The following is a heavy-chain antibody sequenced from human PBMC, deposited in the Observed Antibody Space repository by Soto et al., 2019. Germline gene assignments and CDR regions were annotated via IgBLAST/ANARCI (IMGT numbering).Heavy chain of an antibody. CDR1: GWSFSCYY. D-gene: IGHD6-19*01. Sequence: PSETLSLTGSFYGWSFSCYYLILIRPPPGKGLEWIGEINHSGSTNYNPSLKSRVTISVDNSNNTVYLQMNSLRAEDTALYYCARSIAVAGLDSWGPGTLVTVS. CDR2: INHSGST. CDR3: ARSIAVAGLDS. V-gene: IGHV4-34*01. J-gene: IGHJ4*02.